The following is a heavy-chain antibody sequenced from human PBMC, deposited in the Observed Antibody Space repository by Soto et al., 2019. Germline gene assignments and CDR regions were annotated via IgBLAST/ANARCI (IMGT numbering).Heavy chain of an antibody. CDR2: ISGSGGST. Sequence: EVQLLESGGGLVQPGGSLRLSCAASGFTFSSYAMSWVRQAPGKGLELVSAISGSGGSTYYADSVKGRFTISRDNSKNTLYLQMSSLRAEDTAVYYCAKGRRGSSGYYGTFDYWGQGTLVTVSS. V-gene: IGHV3-23*01. CDR3: AKGRRGSSGYYGTFDY. D-gene: IGHD3-22*01. CDR1: GFTFSSYA. J-gene: IGHJ4*02.